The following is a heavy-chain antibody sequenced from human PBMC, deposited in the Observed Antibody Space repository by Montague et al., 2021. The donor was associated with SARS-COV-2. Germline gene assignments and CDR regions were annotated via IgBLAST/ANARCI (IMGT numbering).Heavy chain of an antibody. V-gene: IGHV4-31*03. J-gene: IGHJ2*01. CDR1: GGSITSGGYY. CDR2: VYHTGST. Sequence: TLSLTCTVSGGSITSGGYYWTWIRQPPGKGLEWIGYVYHTGSTYYNPSLESRLRTSVDTSKNEFSLTLTSVTAADTAIYYCARDRGWGSRGVGYIDLWGRGTLVTVSS. CDR3: ARDRGWGSRGVGYIDL. D-gene: IGHD2-21*01.